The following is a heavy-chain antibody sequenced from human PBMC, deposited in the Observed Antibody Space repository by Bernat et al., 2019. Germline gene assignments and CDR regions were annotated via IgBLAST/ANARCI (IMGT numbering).Heavy chain of an antibody. CDR1: GFAFRSHG. D-gene: IGHD1-26*01. Sequence: QVQLVESGGGVVQPGRSLRLSCAASGFAFRSHGMHWVRQAPGKGLEWVAVISYDGSNKYYADSVKGRFTISRDNSKNTLYLQMNSLRAEDTAVYYCAKVSLNSGSYYFDYWGQGTLVTVSS. CDR3: AKVSLNSGSYYFDY. J-gene: IGHJ4*02. V-gene: IGHV3-30*18. CDR2: ISYDGSNK.